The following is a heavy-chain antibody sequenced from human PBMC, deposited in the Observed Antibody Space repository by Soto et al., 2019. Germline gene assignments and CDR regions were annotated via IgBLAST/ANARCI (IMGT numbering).Heavy chain of an antibody. CDR3: EGLWT. CDR1: GFTIRNYA. D-gene: IGHD2-21*01. Sequence: EVQVLESGGGLVQPGGSLRLSCAASGFTIRNYAMSWVRQAPGKALEWVAGISGTTDRTYYRDSVEGRFIIFKDTSKNTLYLEMNSLRAEDTALYRCEGLWTWGQGTLVTVSS. CDR2: ISGTTDRT. J-gene: IGHJ1*01. V-gene: IGHV3-23*02.